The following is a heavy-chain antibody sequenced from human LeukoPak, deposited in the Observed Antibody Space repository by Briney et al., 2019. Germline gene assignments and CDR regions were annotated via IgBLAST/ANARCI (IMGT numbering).Heavy chain of an antibody. Sequence: TLSLTCTVSGGSISSSSYYWGWIRQPPGKGLEWIGSIYYSGSTYYNPSLKSRVTISVDTSKNQFSLKLTSVTAADTAVYYCARARKEWLSNYYYYYYMDVWGKGTTVTVSS. CDR3: ARARKEWLSNYYYYYYMDV. CDR1: GGSISSSSYY. D-gene: IGHD3-3*01. CDR2: IYYSGST. V-gene: IGHV4-39*07. J-gene: IGHJ6*03.